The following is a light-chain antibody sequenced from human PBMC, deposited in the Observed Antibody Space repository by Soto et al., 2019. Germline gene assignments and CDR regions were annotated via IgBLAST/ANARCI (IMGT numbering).Light chain of an antibody. CDR3: QQYQNLWT. CDR2: RAS. V-gene: IGKV3-15*01. J-gene: IGKJ1*01. CDR1: HYVYSN. Sequence: IVMTQSPATLSVSPGERATLSCTASHYVYSNVAWFQQRPGQAPRLLIYRASVRATGTPARVSGSGSGTEFTLTITSRQSEDFALYYCQQYQNLWTFGQGTEV.